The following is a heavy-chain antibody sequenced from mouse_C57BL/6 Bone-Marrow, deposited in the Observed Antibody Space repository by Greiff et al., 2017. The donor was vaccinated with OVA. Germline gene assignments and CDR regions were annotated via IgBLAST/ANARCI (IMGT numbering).Heavy chain of an antibody. Sequence: VQLQQSGAELVRPGASVTLSCKASGYTFTDYEMHWVKHTPVHGLEWIGAIDPEPGGTAYNQKFKGKAILTADKSSSTAYMELRSLTSEDSAVYYCTRGYSNYYAMDYWGQGTSVTVSS. CDR3: TRGYSNYYAMDY. J-gene: IGHJ4*01. CDR1: GYTFTDYE. V-gene: IGHV1-15*01. CDR2: IDPEPGGT. D-gene: IGHD2-5*01.